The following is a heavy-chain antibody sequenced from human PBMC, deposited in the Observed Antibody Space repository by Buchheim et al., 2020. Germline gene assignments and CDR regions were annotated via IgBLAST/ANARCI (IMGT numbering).Heavy chain of an antibody. Sequence: QVQLVESGGGVVQPGRSLRLSCAASGFTFSSYAMHWVRQAPGKGLEWVAVISYDGSNKYYADSVKGRFTISRDNSKNTLYLQMNSLRAEDTAVYYCARDLGGLGTSPYGDYDRGDTDYYGMDVWGQGTT. CDR1: GFTFSSYA. J-gene: IGHJ6*02. CDR2: ISYDGSNK. V-gene: IGHV3-30-3*01. CDR3: ARDLGGLGTSPYGDYDRGDTDYYGMDV. D-gene: IGHD4-17*01.